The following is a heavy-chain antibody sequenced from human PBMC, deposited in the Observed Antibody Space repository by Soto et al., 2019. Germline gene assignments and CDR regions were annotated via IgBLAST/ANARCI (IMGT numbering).Heavy chain of an antibody. D-gene: IGHD6-19*01. CDR2: ISYDGSNK. CDR1: GFTFSSYG. V-gene: IGHV3-30*18. CDR3: AKDPGIAVAGSGTYFDY. J-gene: IGHJ4*02. Sequence: QGQLVESGGGVVQPGRSLRLSCAASGFTFSSYGMHWVRQAPGKGLEWVAVISYDGSNKYYADSVKGRFTISRDNSKNTLYLQMNSLRAEDTAVYYCAKDPGIAVAGSGTYFDYWGQGTLVTVSS.